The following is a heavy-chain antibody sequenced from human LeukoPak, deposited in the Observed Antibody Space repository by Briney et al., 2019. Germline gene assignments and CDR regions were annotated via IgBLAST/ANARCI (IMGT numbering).Heavy chain of an antibody. CDR3: AKCARVDWLPIDY. V-gene: IGHV3-23*01. D-gene: IGHD3-9*01. J-gene: IGHJ4*02. CDR1: GXTFSSYA. CDR2: IGGSGGST. Sequence: GGPLRLSGAASGXTFSSYATSWFRPAPVKGRESVSAIGGSGGSTYYTGSVKARFTISRDYSRNTLYLQMNSLRAEDTAVYYCAKCARVDWLPIDYWGQGTLVTVSS.